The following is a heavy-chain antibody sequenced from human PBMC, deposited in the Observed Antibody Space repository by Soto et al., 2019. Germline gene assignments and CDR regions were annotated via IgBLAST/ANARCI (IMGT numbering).Heavy chain of an antibody. D-gene: IGHD1-26*01. CDR1: GFTFSSYA. J-gene: IGHJ5*02. Sequence: GGSLRLSCAASGFTFSSYAMSWARQAPGKGLEWVSAISGSGGNGYYADSVKGRFTISRDNSKNTLYLQMNSLRAEDTAVYYCAKVPSGSYQDYNWFDPWGQGTLVTVSS. CDR2: ISGSGGNG. V-gene: IGHV3-23*01. CDR3: AKVPSGSYQDYNWFDP.